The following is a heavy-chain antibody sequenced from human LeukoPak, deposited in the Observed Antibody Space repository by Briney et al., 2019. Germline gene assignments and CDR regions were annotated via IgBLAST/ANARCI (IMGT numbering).Heavy chain of an antibody. CDR3: ARARVQLWAPYLDY. V-gene: IGHV4-59*01. J-gene: IGHJ4*02. D-gene: IGHD5-18*01. CDR2: IYYSGST. Sequence: SETLSLTCTVSGGSISSYYWSWIRQPPGKGLEWIGYIYYSGSTNYNPSLKSRVTISVDTSKNQFSLKLSSVTAADTAVYYCARARVQLWAPYLDYWGQGTLVTVSS. CDR1: GGSISSYY.